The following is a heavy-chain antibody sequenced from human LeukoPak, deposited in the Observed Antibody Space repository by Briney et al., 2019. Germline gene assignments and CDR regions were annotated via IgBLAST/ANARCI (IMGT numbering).Heavy chain of an antibody. CDR2: IWYDGNNK. CDR3: ARQRDDSFDL. J-gene: IGHJ3*01. CDR1: GFTFSRYA. V-gene: IGHV3-33*07. Sequence: GGSLRLSCAASGFTFSRYAMNWVRQAPGKGLEWAAVIWYDGNNKYYADSVKGRSTISRDNSKNTLYLQINSLRVDDTAVYYCARQRDDSFDLWGQGTMVTVST.